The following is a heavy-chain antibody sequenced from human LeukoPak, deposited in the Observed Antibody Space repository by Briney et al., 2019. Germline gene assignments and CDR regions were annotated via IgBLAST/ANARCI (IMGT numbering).Heavy chain of an antibody. CDR3: ARDNSVGDNAWWFDP. CDR1: GYTFTGYY. V-gene: IGHV1-46*01. CDR2: INPTGGST. Sequence: ASVKVSCKASGYTFTGYYMHWVRQAPGQGLERMGLINPTGGSTGYAQKFQGRVTMTRDMSTSTDYMELSSLRSEDTAIYYCARDNSVGDNAWWFDPWGQGTLVTVSS. D-gene: IGHD1-26*01. J-gene: IGHJ5*02.